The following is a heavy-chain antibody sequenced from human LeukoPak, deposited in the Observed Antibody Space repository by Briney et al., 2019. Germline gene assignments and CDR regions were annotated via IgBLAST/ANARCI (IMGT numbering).Heavy chain of an antibody. CDR1: GFTFSNYG. Sequence: GRSLRLSCAASGFTFSNYGMHWVRQAPGKGLEWVAFISYDGSYKYYADSVKGRFTISRDNSKNTLYLQMNSLRAEDTAVYYCATLSGYDFNYYYYMDVWGKGTTVTISS. CDR2: ISYDGSYK. CDR3: ATLSGYDFNYYYYMDV. V-gene: IGHV3-30*03. D-gene: IGHD5-12*01. J-gene: IGHJ6*03.